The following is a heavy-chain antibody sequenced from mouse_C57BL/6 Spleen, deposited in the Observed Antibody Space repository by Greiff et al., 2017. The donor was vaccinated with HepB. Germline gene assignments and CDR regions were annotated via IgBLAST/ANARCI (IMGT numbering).Heavy chain of an antibody. CDR1: GYTFTSYT. CDR2: INPSSGYT. CDR3: ARYYYEDYAMDY. J-gene: IGHJ4*01. V-gene: IGHV1-4*01. D-gene: IGHD1-1*01. Sequence: QVHVKQSGAELARPGASVKMSCKASGYTFTSYTMHWVKQRPGQGLEWIGYINPSSGYTKYNQKFKDKATLTADKSSSTAYMQLSSLTSEDSAVYYCARYYYEDYAMDYWGQGTSVTVSS.